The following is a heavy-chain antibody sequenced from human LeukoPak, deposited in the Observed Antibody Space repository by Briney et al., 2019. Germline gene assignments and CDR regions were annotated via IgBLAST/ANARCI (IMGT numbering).Heavy chain of an antibody. Sequence: SETLSLTCVVYGGSFSGYYWSWIRQPPGKGLEWIGEINHSGGTNYNPSLKSRVIISADTSKNQFSLKPYSVTAADTAVYYCVRGLYCTSTNCYKDYWGQGTLVTVSS. V-gene: IGHV4-34*01. J-gene: IGHJ4*02. CDR1: GGSFSGYY. CDR3: VRGLYCTSTNCYKDY. CDR2: INHSGGT. D-gene: IGHD2-2*02.